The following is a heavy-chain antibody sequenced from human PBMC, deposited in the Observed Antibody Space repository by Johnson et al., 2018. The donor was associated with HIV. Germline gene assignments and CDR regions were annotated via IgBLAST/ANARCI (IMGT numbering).Heavy chain of an antibody. CDR1: GFTVSSNY. J-gene: IGHJ3*02. D-gene: IGHD6-19*01. V-gene: IGHV3-66*01. Sequence: VQLVESGGGLVQPGGSLRVSCAASGFTVSSNYMRWVRQAPGKGLEWVSVIYSGGSTYYADSVKGRFTISRDNAKNSLYLQMNSLRAEDTALYYCAREGIAVGRGRGAFDIWGQGTMVTVSS. CDR3: AREGIAVGRGRGAFDI. CDR2: IYSGGST.